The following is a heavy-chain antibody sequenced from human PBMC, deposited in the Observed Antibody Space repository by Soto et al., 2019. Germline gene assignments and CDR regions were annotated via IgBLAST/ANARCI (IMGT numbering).Heavy chain of an antibody. J-gene: IGHJ4*02. CDR1: GFMFSNYA. CDR3: APYWRNYRFDY. D-gene: IGHD2-8*02. CDR2: ISASGDTT. Sequence: EVQLLQSGGGLVQPGGSLRLSCAASGFMFSNYAMNWVRQAPGKGVEWVSGISASGDTTEYADSVKGRFSVSRDNSKNTLYLQMNSLRAEDTAVYYCAPYWRNYRFDYWGQETLVTVSS. V-gene: IGHV3-23*01.